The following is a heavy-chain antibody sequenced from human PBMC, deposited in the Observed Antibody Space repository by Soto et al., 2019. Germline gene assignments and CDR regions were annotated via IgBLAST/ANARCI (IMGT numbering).Heavy chain of an antibody. CDR3: ARDSYVERQGLAFNM. Sequence: EEQLVESGGGLVQPGGSLRLSCAASGFAVTSNYMTWVRRIPGKGLECVSIMYYGGTTYYSDSVKGRFTISRDSYKNTLVLPTNSLRVEDTAVYYCARDSYVERQGLAFNMWGQGTAVIVS. V-gene: IGHV3-66*01. J-gene: IGHJ3*02. D-gene: IGHD1-1*01. CDR2: MYYGGTT. CDR1: GFAVTSNY.